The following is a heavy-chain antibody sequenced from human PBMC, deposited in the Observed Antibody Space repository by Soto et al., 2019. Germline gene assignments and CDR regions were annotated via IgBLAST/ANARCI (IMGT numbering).Heavy chain of an antibody. J-gene: IGHJ4*02. CDR2: IIPIFGTA. V-gene: IGHV1-69*01. Sequence: QVQLVQSGAEVKKPGSSVKVSCKASGGTFSSYAISWLRQAPGQGLEWMGGIIPIFGTANYAQKFQGRVTITADESTSTAYMELSSLRSEDTAVYYCARETSPYYYDSSGYPRGVDYFDYWGQGTLVTVSS. D-gene: IGHD3-22*01. CDR1: GGTFSSYA. CDR3: ARETSPYYYDSSGYPRGVDYFDY.